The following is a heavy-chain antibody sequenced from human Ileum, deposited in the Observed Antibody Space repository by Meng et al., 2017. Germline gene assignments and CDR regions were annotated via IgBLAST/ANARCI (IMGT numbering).Heavy chain of an antibody. D-gene: IGHD1-26*01. V-gene: IGHV4-4*02. J-gene: IGHJ4*02. Sequence: VPLQGPGRVRVKPSRTLSLTCAVAGTWWSWVRQPPGKGLEWIGEIFQSGRTNYNPSLKNRVTISIDKSKSQISLQLSAVTAADTAVYSCVRGPTRETHDFDYWGQGALVTVSS. CDR1: GTW. CDR2: IFQSGRT. CDR3: VRGPTRETHDFDY.